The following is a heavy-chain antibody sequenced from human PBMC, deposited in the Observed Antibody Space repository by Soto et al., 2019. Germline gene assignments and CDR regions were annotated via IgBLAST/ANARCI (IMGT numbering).Heavy chain of an antibody. V-gene: IGHV1-69*13. J-gene: IGHJ6*02. D-gene: IGHD2-15*01. CDR2: IIPIFGTA. CDR3: ARGQIGRCSGGSCYAISPGYYYYYGMDV. Sequence: SVKVSCKASGGTFSSYAISWVRQAPGQGLEWMGGIIPIFGTANYAQKFQGRVTITADESTSTAYMELSSLRSEDTAVYYCARGQIGRCSGGSCYAISPGYYYYYGMDVWGQGTTVTVSS. CDR1: GGTFSSYA.